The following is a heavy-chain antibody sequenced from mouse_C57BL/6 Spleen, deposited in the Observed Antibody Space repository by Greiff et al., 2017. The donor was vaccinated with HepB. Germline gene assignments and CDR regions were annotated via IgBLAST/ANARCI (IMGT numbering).Heavy chain of an antibody. Sequence: DVKLQESGPGLVKPSQSLSLTCSVTGYSITSGYYWNWIRQFPGNKLEWIGYISYDGSNNYNPSLKNRISITRDTSKNQFFLKLNSVTTEYTATYYCESGPYFDGHMAYWGQGTSVPVSS. D-gene: IGHD2-10*01. CDR2: ISYDGSN. J-gene: IGHJ4*01. V-gene: IGHV3-6*01. CDR3: ESGPYFDGHMAY. CDR1: GYSITSGYY.